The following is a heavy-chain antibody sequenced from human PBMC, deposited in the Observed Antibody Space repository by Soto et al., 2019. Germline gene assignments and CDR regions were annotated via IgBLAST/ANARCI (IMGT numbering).Heavy chain of an antibody. Sequence: GECLKSSGKGSGYSFTSYWIGWVRHMPGKGLEWMGIFYPGDSDTRYSPSFQGQVTISADKSISTAYLQWSSLKTTDTGMYYCARLKICRSKYSSGWYPFDYWGQGSLVTVSS. CDR3: ARLKICRSKYSSGWYPFDY. J-gene: IGHJ4*02. D-gene: IGHD6-19*01. V-gene: IGHV5-51*01. CDR1: GYSFTSYW. CDR2: FYPGDSDT.